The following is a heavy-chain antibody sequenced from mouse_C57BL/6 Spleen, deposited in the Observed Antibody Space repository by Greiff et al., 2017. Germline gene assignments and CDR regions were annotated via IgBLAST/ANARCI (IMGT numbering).Heavy chain of an antibody. CDR2: IWSGGST. D-gene: IGHD1-1*01. J-gene: IGHJ1*03. CDR1: GFSLTSYG. Sequence: VQLQESGPGLVQPSQSLSITCTVSGFSLTSYGVHWVRQSPGKGLEWLGVIWSGGSTDYYAAFISRQSISKDNSKSQVFFKMNSLQADDTAIDYCARGDYYGSSRYFDVWGTGTTVTVSS. CDR3: ARGDYYGSSRYFDV. V-gene: IGHV2-2*01.